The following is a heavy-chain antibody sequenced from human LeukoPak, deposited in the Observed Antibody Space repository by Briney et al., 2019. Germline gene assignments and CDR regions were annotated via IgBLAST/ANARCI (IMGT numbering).Heavy chain of an antibody. D-gene: IGHD3-10*01. CDR3: AKDEYGSGRYDY. J-gene: IGHJ4*02. CDR1: GFTFGDYT. CDR2: IRSKTYGGTT. V-gene: IGHV3-49*04. Sequence: GGSLRLSCTASGFTFGDYTMSWVRQAPGKGLEWVTFIRSKTYGGTTEYAASVKGRFTISRDNSKNTLYLQMNSLRAEDTAVYYCAKDEYGSGRYDYWGQGTLVTVSS.